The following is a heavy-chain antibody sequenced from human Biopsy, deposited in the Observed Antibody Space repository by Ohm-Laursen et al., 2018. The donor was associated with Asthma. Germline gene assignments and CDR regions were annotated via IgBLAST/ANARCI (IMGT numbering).Heavy chain of an antibody. CDR2: INASNGNT. V-gene: IGHV1-3*01. CDR1: GYIFINYA. CDR3: ARTYYDFLTGQVNDAFAL. Sequence: ASVKVSCKTSGYIFINYAIHWVLQAPGQRLEWMGWINASNGNTKYSQRFQGRVTITRDTSASTAYMDLRSLRSEDTAMYYCARTYYDFLTGQVNDAFALWGQGTMVTVSS. D-gene: IGHD3-9*01. J-gene: IGHJ3*01.